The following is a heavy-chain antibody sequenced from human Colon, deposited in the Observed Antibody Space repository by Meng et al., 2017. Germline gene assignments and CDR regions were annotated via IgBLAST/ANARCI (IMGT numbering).Heavy chain of an antibody. CDR1: GGSVSSGTYY. CDR3: ARDRVPGKY. Sequence: QVQLQESGPGLVRPSETLSLTCTVSGGSVSSGTYYGSWIRQPPGKGLEWIGCIYYSGTTNYNPSLKSRVTISVDTSKNQFSLKLSSVTPADTAVYFCARDRVPGKYWGQGTLVTVSS. V-gene: IGHV4-61*01. CDR2: IYYSGTT. D-gene: IGHD1-14*01. J-gene: IGHJ4*02.